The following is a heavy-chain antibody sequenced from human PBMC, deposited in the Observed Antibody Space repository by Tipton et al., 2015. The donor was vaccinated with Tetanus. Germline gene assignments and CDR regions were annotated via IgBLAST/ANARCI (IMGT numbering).Heavy chain of an antibody. D-gene: IGHD2-2*01. CDR1: GLKFSKCG. J-gene: IGHJ4*02. CDR3: ARDSTYLFDY. V-gene: IGHV3-7*01. Sequence: GSLRLSCSVSGLKFSKCGMSWVRQAPGKGLEWVANIKQDGSAKYYVDSVKGRFTISRDNAKNSLYLQMNSLRAEDTAVYYCARDSTYLFDYWGQGTLVTVSS. CDR2: IKQDGSAK.